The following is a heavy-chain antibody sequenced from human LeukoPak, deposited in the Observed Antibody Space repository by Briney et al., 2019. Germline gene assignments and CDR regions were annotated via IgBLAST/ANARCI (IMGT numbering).Heavy chain of an antibody. CDR2: ISAYNGNT. D-gene: IGHD3-10*01. J-gene: IGHJ4*02. CDR3: ARGAMVRGVKRPFDY. V-gene: IGHV1-18*01. Sequence: ASVKVSCKTSGYSFTSCGISWVRQAPGQGLEWMGWISAYNGNTRSAQKLQGRVTMTTDTSTSTAYMELRSLRSDDTAVYYCARGAMVRGVKRPFDYWGQGNLVTVSS. CDR1: GYSFTSCG.